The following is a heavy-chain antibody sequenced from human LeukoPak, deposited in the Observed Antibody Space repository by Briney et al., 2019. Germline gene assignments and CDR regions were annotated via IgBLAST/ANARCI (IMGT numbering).Heavy chain of an antibody. CDR3: ARHDTDY. V-gene: IGHV4-59*08. CDR2: IYYGGST. CDR1: GGSISGYY. Sequence: SETLSLTCTVSGGSISGYYWSWIRQPPGKGLEWIGYIYYGGSTNYNPSLKSRVTMSVVKSKNLFSLNLSSVTAADTAVYYCARHDTDYWGQGTLVTVSS. J-gene: IGHJ4*02.